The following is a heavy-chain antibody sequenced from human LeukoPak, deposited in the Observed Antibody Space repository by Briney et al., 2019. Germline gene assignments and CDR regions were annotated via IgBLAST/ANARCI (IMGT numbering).Heavy chain of an antibody. J-gene: IGHJ4*02. D-gene: IGHD1-26*01. CDR3: ARDQGGSYLLDY. CDR1: GFTFSSYA. V-gene: IGHV3-7*01. Sequence: GGSLRLSCAASGFTFSSYAMSWVRQAPGKGLEWVANIKQDGSEKYYVDSVKGRFTISRDNAKNSLYLQMNSLRAEDTAVYYCARDQGGSYLLDYWGQGTLVTVSS. CDR2: IKQDGSEK.